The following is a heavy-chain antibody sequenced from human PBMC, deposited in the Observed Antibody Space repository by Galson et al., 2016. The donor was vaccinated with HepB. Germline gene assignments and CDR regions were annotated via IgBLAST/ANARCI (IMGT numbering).Heavy chain of an antibody. D-gene: IGHD3-16*01. CDR2: ISWDGRST. J-gene: IGHJ6*02. Sequence: SLRLSCAASGFIFDDYTMHWVRQGPGKGLEWVSFISWDGRSTYYADSVRGRFTISRDSSETSLFLQMSSLRTEDTALYYCVKGSISLVDYYAMDVWGQGTMVIVSS. CDR3: VKGSISLVDYYAMDV. CDR1: GFIFDDYT. V-gene: IGHV3-43*01.